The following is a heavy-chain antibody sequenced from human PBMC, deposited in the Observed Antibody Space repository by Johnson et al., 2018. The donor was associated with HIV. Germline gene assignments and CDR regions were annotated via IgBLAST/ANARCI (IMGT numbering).Heavy chain of an antibody. CDR2: IYSDGTT. J-gene: IGHJ3*01. CDR3: ARDLPGIYDAFDL. Sequence: VQLVESGGGLIQPGGSLRLSCAASGFSVRTNYMSWVRQAPGQGLEWVSAIYSDGTTSFAQSVKGRFSISRDVSKNILYLQMHSLRTEDTAYYYCARDLPGIYDAFDLWGQGTKFTISS. D-gene: IGHD1-26*01. V-gene: IGHV3-53*01. CDR1: GFSVRTNY.